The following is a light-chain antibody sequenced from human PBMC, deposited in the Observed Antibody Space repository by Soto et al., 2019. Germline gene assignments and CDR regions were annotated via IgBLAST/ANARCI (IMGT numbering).Light chain of an antibody. V-gene: IGKV3-15*01. CDR1: QSVSND. CDR2: GAS. Sequence: VVTQSPSTLSVFPGERATISCRASQSVSNDLAWYQQRPGQAPRLLIYGASTRATGIPARFRGSGSGTEFSLTISSRQSEDVATAYCQQYNTRHPPMAFGRGTKVEIK. CDR3: QQYNTRHPPMA. J-gene: IGKJ1*01.